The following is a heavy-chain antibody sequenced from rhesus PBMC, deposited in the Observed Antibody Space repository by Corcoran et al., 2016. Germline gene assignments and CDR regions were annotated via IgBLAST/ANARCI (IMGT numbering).Heavy chain of an antibody. CDR3: AKDQSGYSYSFCDC. CDR1: GFTFSDYY. V-gene: IGHV3-116*02. CDR2: IRNNVYVGTA. J-gene: IGHJ4*01. Sequence: EVRLVESGGGLVPPGGSLRLSCAASGFTFSDYYMSWVRQAPGKGLEWVGFIRNNVYVGTAEYAASVKGRFTIAREDSKSIASLQINSLKTEDTAVYYCAKDQSGYSYSFCDCWGQGVLVTVSS. D-gene: IGHD5-12*01.